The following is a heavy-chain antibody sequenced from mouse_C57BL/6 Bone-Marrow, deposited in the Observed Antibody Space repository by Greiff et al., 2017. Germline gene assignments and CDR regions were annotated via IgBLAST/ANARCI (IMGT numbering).Heavy chain of an antibody. V-gene: IGHV3-6*01. Sequence: DVKLQESGPGLVKPSQSLSLTCSVTGYSITSGYYWNWIRQFPGNKLEWMGYISYDGSNNYNPSLKNRISITRDTSKNQFFLKLNSVTTEDTATYYCARGAITGGKAYWGQGTLVTVSA. D-gene: IGHD4-1*01. CDR1: GYSITSGYY. CDR3: ARGAITGGKAY. CDR2: ISYDGSN. J-gene: IGHJ3*01.